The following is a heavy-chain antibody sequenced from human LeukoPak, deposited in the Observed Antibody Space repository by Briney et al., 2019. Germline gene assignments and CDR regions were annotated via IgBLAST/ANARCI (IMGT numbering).Heavy chain of an antibody. J-gene: IGHJ4*02. CDR2: ISYDGSSE. CDR3: ARDVSMGYSFDY. Sequence: PGGSLRLSCGVSGFTFSSQGMLWVRQAPGKGLEWVAVISYDGSSEYYADAVKGRFTISRDNSKNTVYLQMNSLRTEDTAVFYCARDVSMGYSFDYWGQGTLVTVSS. D-gene: IGHD2-8*01. V-gene: IGHV3-30-3*01. CDR1: GFTFSSQG.